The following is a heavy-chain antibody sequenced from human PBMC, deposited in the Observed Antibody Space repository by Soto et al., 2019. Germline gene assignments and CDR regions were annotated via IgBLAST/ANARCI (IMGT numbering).Heavy chain of an antibody. CDR3: ARLGNYYYYYMDV. J-gene: IGHJ6*03. D-gene: IGHD2-15*01. CDR2: ISGSGGST. Sequence: GGSLRLSCAASGFTFSSYAMSWVRQAPGKGLEWVSAISGSGGSTYYADSVKGRFTTSRDNSKNTLYLQMNSLRAEDTAVYYCARLGNYYYYYMDVWGKGTTVTV. V-gene: IGHV3-23*01. CDR1: GFTFSSYA.